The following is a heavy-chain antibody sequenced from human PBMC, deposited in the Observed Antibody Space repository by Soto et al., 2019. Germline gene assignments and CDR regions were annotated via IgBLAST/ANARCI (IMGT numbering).Heavy chain of an antibody. Sequence: ASVKVSCKTSGYTFSSYGFSWVRQAPGQGLEWMGGIIAYIGNTNYAQKFQGRVTITADESTSTAYMELSSLRSEDTAVYYCARGAAVAGAYYYYGMDVWGQGTTVTVSS. CDR2: IIAYIGNT. CDR1: GYTFSSYG. CDR3: ARGAAVAGAYYYYGMDV. J-gene: IGHJ6*02. D-gene: IGHD6-19*01. V-gene: IGHV1-18*01.